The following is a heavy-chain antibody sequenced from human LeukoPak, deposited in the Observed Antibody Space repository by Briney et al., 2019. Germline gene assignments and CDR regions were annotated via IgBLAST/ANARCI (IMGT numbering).Heavy chain of an antibody. CDR1: GGSFSGYY. V-gene: IGHV4-34*01. D-gene: IGHD3-22*01. J-gene: IGHJ6*02. Sequence: PSETLSLTCAVYGGSFSGYYWSWIRQPPGKGLEWIGEINHSGSTNYNPSLKSRVTISVDTSKNQSSLKLSSVTAADTAVYYCARRGGYYQHYYGMDVWGQGTTVTVSS. CDR3: ARRGGYYQHYYGMDV. CDR2: INHSGST.